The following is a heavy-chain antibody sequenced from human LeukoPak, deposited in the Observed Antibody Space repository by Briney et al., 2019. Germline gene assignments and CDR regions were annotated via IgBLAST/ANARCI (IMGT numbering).Heavy chain of an antibody. CDR1: GFTFDDYA. J-gene: IGHJ4*02. CDR2: TSWNSGNI. V-gene: IGHV3-9*01. CDR3: ARAAGHTYYFDY. Sequence: PGRSLRLSCAASGFTFDDYAMQWVRQAPGKGLEWVSGTSWNSGNIDYADSVKGRFTISRDNAKNSLYLQMNSLRAEDTALYYCARAAGHTYYFDYWGQGTLVTVSS.